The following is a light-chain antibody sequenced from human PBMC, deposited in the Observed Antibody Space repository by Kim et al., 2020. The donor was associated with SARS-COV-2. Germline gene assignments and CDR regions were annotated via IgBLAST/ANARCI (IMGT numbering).Light chain of an antibody. Sequence: GDRVTITCRASQSISSYLNWYQQKQGKAPKLLIYAASSLQSGVPSRFSGSGSGTDFTLTISSLQPEDFATYYCQQSYSTLTFGGGTKVDIK. CDR1: QSISSY. CDR2: AAS. J-gene: IGKJ4*01. V-gene: IGKV1-39*01. CDR3: QQSYSTLT.